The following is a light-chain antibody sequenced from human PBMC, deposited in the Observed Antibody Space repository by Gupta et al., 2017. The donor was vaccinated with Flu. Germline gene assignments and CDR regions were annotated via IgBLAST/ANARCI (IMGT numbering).Light chain of an antibody. J-gene: IGLJ3*02. V-gene: IGLV3-25*03. CDR1: TCPKQY. Sequence: PGKTATIPCSRDTCPKQYAYWYQQRPGQAPVQVIYKDNERASGIPERFSGSSSGTTVTLTISGVQAEDEADYYCQSVDSSGTWVFGGGTKLTVL. CDR3: QSVDSSGTWV. CDR2: KDN.